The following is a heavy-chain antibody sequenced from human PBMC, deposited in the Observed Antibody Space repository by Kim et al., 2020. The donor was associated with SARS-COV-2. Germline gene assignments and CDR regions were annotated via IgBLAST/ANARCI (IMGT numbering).Heavy chain of an antibody. CDR3: AREVGEVDILTGYPFDY. CDR2: ISAYNGNT. Sequence: ASVKVSCKASGYTFTSYGISWVQQAPGQGLEWMGWISAYNGNTNYAQKLQGRVTMTTDTSTSTAYMELRSLRSDDTAVYYCAREVGEVDILTGYPFDYWGQGTLVTVSS. CDR1: GYTFTSYG. D-gene: IGHD3-9*01. J-gene: IGHJ4*02. V-gene: IGHV1-18*04.